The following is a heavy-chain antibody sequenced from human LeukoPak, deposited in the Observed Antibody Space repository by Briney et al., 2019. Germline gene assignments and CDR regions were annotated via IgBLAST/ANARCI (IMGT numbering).Heavy chain of an antibody. Sequence: SDTLSLTCTVSGDSFSSSYWSWLRQPAGKGLEWIGRIHTSGGTRYNPSLKSRITMSVDASKNQFSLSLTSVTAADTAVYYCARDLALGYCPSSSCSSPLFDYWGQGTLVTVSS. J-gene: IGHJ4*02. D-gene: IGHD2-2*01. CDR2: IHTSGGT. V-gene: IGHV4-4*07. CDR1: GDSFSSSY. CDR3: ARDLALGYCPSSSCSSPLFDY.